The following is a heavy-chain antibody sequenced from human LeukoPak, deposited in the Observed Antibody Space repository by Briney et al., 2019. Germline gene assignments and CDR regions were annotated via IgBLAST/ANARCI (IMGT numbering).Heavy chain of an antibody. J-gene: IGHJ4*02. V-gene: IGHV4-59*01. CDR2: IYYTGIT. Sequence: SQTLSLTCTVSGGSISGYYWSWSRQTPGKGPEWIGYIYYTGITNYNPSLESRVSISLDTSKNQFYLELSSVTAADTAVYYCARDFTYDFWSGYGDWGQGILVTVSS. CDR3: ARDFTYDFWSGYGD. D-gene: IGHD3-3*01. CDR1: GGSISGYY.